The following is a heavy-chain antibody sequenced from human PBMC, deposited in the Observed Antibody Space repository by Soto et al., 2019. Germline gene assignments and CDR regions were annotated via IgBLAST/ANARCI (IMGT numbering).Heavy chain of an antibody. J-gene: IGHJ4*02. V-gene: IGHV4-31*03. CDR1: GGSISSGGYY. Sequence: QVQLQESGPGLVKPSQTLSLTCTVSGGSISSGGYYWSWIRQHPGKGLEWIGYIYYSGSTYYNPSLKSRVTLSVDTSKNHFSLKLNSVTAADTAVYYCARDRVQGLIWGYVSGFDYWGQGILVTVSS. CDR2: IYYSGST. CDR3: ARDRVQGLIWGYVSGFDY. D-gene: IGHD3-10*01.